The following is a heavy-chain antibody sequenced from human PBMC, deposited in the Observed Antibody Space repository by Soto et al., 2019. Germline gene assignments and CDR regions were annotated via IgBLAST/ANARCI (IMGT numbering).Heavy chain of an antibody. Sequence: ASVKVSCKASGYTFTGYYMHWVRQAPGQGLEWMGWINPNSGGTNYAQKFQGRVTMTRDTSISTAYMELSRLRSDDTAVYYCARDLEYYYDSSGHGSDYWGLGTLVTVSS. J-gene: IGHJ4*02. CDR1: GYTFTGYY. D-gene: IGHD3-22*01. CDR2: INPNSGGT. V-gene: IGHV1-2*02. CDR3: ARDLEYYYDSSGHGSDY.